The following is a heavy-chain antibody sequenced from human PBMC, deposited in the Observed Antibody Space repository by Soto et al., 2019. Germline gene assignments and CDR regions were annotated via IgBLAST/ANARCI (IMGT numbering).Heavy chain of an antibody. CDR3: ARDPLVNYYDSSGYHPGGMDV. J-gene: IGHJ6*02. V-gene: IGHV3-74*01. CDR1: GFTFSSYW. CDR2: INSDGSST. Sequence: PWGSLRLSCAASGFTFSSYWMHWVRQAPGKGLEWVSRINSDGSSTSYADSVKGRFTISRDNAKNTLYLQMNSLRAEDTAVYYCARDPLVNYYDSSGYHPGGMDVWGQGTTVTVSS. D-gene: IGHD3-22*01.